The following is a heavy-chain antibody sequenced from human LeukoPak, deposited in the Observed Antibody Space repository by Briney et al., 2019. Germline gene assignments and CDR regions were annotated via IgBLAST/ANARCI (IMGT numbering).Heavy chain of an antibody. V-gene: IGHV3-30*18. CDR1: GFTFSSYG. CDR2: ISYDGSNK. CDR3: AKDLTPSYYYYGMDV. Sequence: PGRSLRLSCAASGFTFSSYGVHWVRQAPGKGLEWVAVISYDGSNKYYADSVKGRFTISRDNSKNTLYLQMNSLRAEDTAVYYCAKDLTPSYYYYGMDVWGQGTTVTVSS. J-gene: IGHJ6*02.